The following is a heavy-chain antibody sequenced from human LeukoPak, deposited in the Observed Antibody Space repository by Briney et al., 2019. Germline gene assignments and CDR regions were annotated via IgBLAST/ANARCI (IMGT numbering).Heavy chain of an antibody. Sequence: SETLSLTCTVSGGSIISYYWSWIRQPAGKGLEWIGLIYTSGSTNYNPSLKSRVTISVDTSKNQFSLKLSSVTAADTAVYYCARVYYSSSYDYWYFDLWGRGTLVTVSS. V-gene: IGHV4-4*07. CDR3: ARVYYSSSYDYWYFDL. J-gene: IGHJ2*01. D-gene: IGHD6-13*01. CDR1: GGSIISYY. CDR2: IYTSGST.